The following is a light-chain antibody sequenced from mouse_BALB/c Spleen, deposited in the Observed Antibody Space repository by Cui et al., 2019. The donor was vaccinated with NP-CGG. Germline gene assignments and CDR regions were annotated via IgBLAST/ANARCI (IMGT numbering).Light chain of an antibody. J-gene: IGLJ1*01. CDR2: GTN. V-gene: IGLV1*01. Sequence: QAVVTQESALTTSPGETVTLTCRSSIGAVTTSNYANWVQEKPDHLFTGLIGGTNNRAPGVPARFLGSLFGDKAALTITGAQTEDETIYFCALCYSNHWVFGGGTKLTVL. CDR1: IGAVTTSNY. CDR3: ALCYSNHWV.